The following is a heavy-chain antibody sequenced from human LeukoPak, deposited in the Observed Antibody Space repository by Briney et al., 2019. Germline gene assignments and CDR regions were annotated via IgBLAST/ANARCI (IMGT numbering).Heavy chain of an antibody. CDR1: GFTVSSNY. V-gene: IGHV3-53*01. CDR3: AREIESSGWYYFDY. CDR2: IYSGGST. Sequence: GGSLRLSCAASGFTVSSNYMSWVRQAPGKGLEWVSVIYSGGSTYYADSMKGRFTISRDNSKNTLYLQMNSLRAEDTAVYYCAREIESSGWYYFDYWGQGTLVTVSS. J-gene: IGHJ4*02. D-gene: IGHD6-19*01.